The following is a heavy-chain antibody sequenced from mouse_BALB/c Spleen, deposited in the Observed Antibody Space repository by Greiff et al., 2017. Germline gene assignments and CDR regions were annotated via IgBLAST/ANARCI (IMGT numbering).Heavy chain of an antibody. Sequence: DVKLVESGGGLVKPGGSLKLSCAASGFTFSSYAMSWVRQSPEKRLEWVAEISSGGSYTYYPDTVTGRFTISRDNAKNTLYLEMSSLRSEDTAMYYCARVYDYDDYFDYWGQGTTLTVSS. CDR2: ISSGGSYT. J-gene: IGHJ2*01. D-gene: IGHD2-4*01. V-gene: IGHV5-9-4*01. CDR3: ARVYDYDDYFDY. CDR1: GFTFSSYA.